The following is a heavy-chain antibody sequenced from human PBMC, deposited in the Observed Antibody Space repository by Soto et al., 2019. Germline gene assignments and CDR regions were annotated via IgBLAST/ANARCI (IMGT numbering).Heavy chain of an antibody. J-gene: IGHJ4*02. D-gene: IGHD3-10*01. CDR1: GDTFNFYS. CDR2: VNPILSMS. V-gene: IGHV1-69*02. Sequence: QVQLVQSGAEVKRPGSSVKVSCKASGDTFNFYSINWVRQAPGVGLEWVGRVNPILSMSNYAQRFQGRVTMTADKSTSTAYMELRSLRSEDTAIYYCASNYGSGYRAFDYWGQGALVTVSS. CDR3: ASNYGSGYRAFDY.